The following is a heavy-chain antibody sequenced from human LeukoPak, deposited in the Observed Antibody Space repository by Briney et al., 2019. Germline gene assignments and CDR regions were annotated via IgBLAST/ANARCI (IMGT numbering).Heavy chain of an antibody. J-gene: IGHJ4*02. CDR2: ISAYNGNT. CDR1: GYTFTSYG. CDR3: AKDQAFSGSYGKAPFLFDY. V-gene: IGHV1-18*01. D-gene: IGHD1-26*01. Sequence: GASVKLSCKASGYTFTSYGISWVRQAPGQGLEWMGWISAYNGNTNYAQKLQGRVTMTTDTSTSTAYMELRSMRSDDTAVYCCAKDQAFSGSYGKAPFLFDYWGQGTLVTVSS.